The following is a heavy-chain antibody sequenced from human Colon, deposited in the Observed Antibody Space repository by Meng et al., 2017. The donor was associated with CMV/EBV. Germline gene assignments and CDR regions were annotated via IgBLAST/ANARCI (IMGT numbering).Heavy chain of an antibody. Sequence: SETLSLTCYVSGDSVNNNNYFWGWVRQPPGKGLEWIGSLDSSGNTYYSPSLTGRVTISRDTSKNHFSLKLTSLTAADAAFYYCARLHNYDIKIDDWGQGTLVTVSS. V-gene: IGHV4-39*02. CDR2: LDSSGNT. D-gene: IGHD3-16*01. J-gene: IGHJ4*02. CDR1: GDSVNNNNYF. CDR3: ARLHNYDIKIDD.